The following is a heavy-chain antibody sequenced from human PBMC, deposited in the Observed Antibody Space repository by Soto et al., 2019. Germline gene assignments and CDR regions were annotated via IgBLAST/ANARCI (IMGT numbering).Heavy chain of an antibody. V-gene: IGHV1-69*12. CDR3: ASPRDNYYYNGMDV. CDR2: VIPIFGAA. D-gene: IGHD3-10*01. J-gene: IGHJ6*02. Sequence: QVQLVQSGAEVKKPGSSVKVSCKASGVTFSSYAISWVRQAPGQGLEWMGGVIPIFGAADYAQNFQGRVTIAADESTSTAYMELSSLRSEDTAVYYCASPRDNYYYNGMDVWGQGTTVTVSS. CDR1: GVTFSSYA.